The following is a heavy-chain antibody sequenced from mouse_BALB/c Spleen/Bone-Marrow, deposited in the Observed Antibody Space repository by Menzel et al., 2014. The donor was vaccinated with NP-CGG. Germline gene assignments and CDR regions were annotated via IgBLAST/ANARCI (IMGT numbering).Heavy chain of an antibody. CDR1: GFNIKDTY. CDR2: IDPANGNT. Sequence: DVKLQESGAELVKPGASVKLSCTASGFNIKDTYMHWAKQRPEQGLEWIGRIDPANGNTKYDPKFQGKATITADTSSNTAYLQLSSLTSEDTAVYYCARVKLWSYAMDYWGQGTSVTVSS. D-gene: IGHD1-1*02. J-gene: IGHJ4*01. V-gene: IGHV14-3*02. CDR3: ARVKLWSYAMDY.